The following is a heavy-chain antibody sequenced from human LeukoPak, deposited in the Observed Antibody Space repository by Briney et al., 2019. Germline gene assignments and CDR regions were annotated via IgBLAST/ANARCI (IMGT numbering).Heavy chain of an antibody. CDR2: IYYSGST. CDR1: GGSISSSSYY. J-gene: IGHJ4*02. Sequence: SETLSLTCTVSGGSISSSSYYWGWIRQPPGKGLEWIGSIYYSGSTYYNPSLKSRVTISVDTSKNQFSLKLSSATAADTAVYYCARHAPAAGFDYWGQGTLVTVSS. CDR3: ARHAPAAGFDY. V-gene: IGHV4-39*01. D-gene: IGHD6-13*01.